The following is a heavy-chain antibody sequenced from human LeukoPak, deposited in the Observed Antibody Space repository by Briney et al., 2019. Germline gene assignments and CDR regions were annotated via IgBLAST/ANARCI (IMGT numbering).Heavy chain of an antibody. J-gene: IGHJ5*02. CDR3: ARNYYDSSGYYAPNWFDP. CDR2: IYTSGSP. CDR1: GGSICGYY. V-gene: IGHV4-4*07. D-gene: IGHD3-22*01. Sequence: PSETLSLTCTGSGGSICGYYWSWIRQPAGKGLEWIGRIYTSGSPTYNASLKSRVTLSVDTSKNQFSLRLTSVTAADTAVYYCARNYYDSSGYYAPNWFDPWGQGTLVTVSS.